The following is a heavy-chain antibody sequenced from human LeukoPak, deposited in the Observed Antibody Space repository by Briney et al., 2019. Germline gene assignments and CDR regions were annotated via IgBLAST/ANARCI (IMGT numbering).Heavy chain of an antibody. Sequence: SETLSLTCTVSGGSISSSSYYWGWIRQPPGKGLKWIGSIYYSGSTYYNPSLKSRVTISVDTSKNQFSLKLSSVTAADTAVYYCARQGVGSTSPNNWFDPWGQGTLVTVSS. J-gene: IGHJ5*02. CDR3: ARQGVGSTSPNNWFDP. D-gene: IGHD2-2*01. V-gene: IGHV4-39*01. CDR1: GGSISSSSYY. CDR2: IYYSGST.